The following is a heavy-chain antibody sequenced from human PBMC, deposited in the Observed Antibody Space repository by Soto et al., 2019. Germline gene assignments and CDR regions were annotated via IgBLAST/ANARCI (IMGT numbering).Heavy chain of an antibody. Sequence: QVQLVQSGAEVKKPGSSVKVSCKASRGTFSRYAISWVRQAPGQGLEWMGGIIPLYGTTNHAQKFQGRVTITADESKRIAYMEHSSLRSEDRAIYYCGTDGDAGIAAAGTAWFDRWGQGSLVTVSS. CDR2: IIPLYGTT. J-gene: IGHJ5*02. CDR3: GTDGDAGIAAAGTAWFDR. CDR1: RGTFSRYA. V-gene: IGHV1-69*12. D-gene: IGHD6-13*01.